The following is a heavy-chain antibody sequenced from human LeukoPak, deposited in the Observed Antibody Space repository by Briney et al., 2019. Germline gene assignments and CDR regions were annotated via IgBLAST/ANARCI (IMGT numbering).Heavy chain of an antibody. J-gene: IGHJ4*02. CDR1: GGSMRSSSYY. V-gene: IGHV4-39*07. D-gene: IGHD5-12*01. CDR2: SYYIGNT. Sequence: SETLSLTCVVSGGSMRSSSYYWGWIHQSPGGGLEYIGSSYYIGNTFYSPSLQSRVTISVDTSKNQFSLKLSSVTAADTAVYYCARARRHIVALAYYFDYWGQGTLVPSPQ. CDR3: ARARRHIVALAYYFDY.